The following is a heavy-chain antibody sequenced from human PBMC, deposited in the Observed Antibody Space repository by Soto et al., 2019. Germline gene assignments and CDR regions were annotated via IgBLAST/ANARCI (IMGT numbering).Heavy chain of an antibody. CDR2: IYYSGST. CDR1: GGSISSGGYY. D-gene: IGHD3-22*01. J-gene: IGHJ4*02. Sequence: QVQLQESGPGLVKPSQTLSLTCTVSGGSISSGGYYWSWIRQHPGKGLEWIGYIYYSGSTYYNPSLKSRVTISVDTSKNQLSLQLSSVTAADTAVYYCARGFADSSAYYYSWGQGTLVTVSS. CDR3: ARGFADSSAYYYS. V-gene: IGHV4-31*03.